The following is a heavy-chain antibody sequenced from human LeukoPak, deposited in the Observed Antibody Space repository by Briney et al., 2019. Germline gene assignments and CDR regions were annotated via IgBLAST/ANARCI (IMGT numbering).Heavy chain of an antibody. D-gene: IGHD1-26*01. J-gene: IGHJ4*02. CDR1: GGSFGGYY. CDR3: ATSSGNYYY. Sequence: SETLSLTCAVYGGSFGGYYWSWIRQPPGKGLEWIGEINHSGSTNYNPSLKSRVTISVDTSKNQFSLKLSSVTAADTAVYYCATSSGNYYYWGQGTLVTVSS. V-gene: IGHV4-34*01. CDR2: INHSGST.